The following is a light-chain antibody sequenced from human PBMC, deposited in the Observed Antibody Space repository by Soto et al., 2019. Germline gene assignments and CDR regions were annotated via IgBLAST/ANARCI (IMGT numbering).Light chain of an antibody. CDR3: QQRNIWPPVT. J-gene: IGKJ5*01. V-gene: IGKV3-11*01. Sequence: EIVLTQSPATLSLSPGERANLSCRASPSVTNFLAWYQQKPGQAPRLHIYGAFNRATGIPARFSGSGSGTDFTLTISSLEPEDSAIYYCQQRNIWPPVTFGQGTRLEIK. CDR1: PSVTNF. CDR2: GAF.